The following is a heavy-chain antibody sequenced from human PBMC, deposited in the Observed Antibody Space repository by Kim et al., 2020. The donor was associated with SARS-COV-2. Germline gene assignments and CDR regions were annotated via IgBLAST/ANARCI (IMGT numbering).Heavy chain of an antibody. CDR1: GGTFSSYA. CDR2: IIPIFGTA. Sequence: SVKVSCKASGGTFSSYAISWVRQAPGQGLEWMGGIIPIFGTANYAQKFQGRVTITADESTSTAYMELSSLRSEDTAVYYCARDPDRYGGNPYYFDYWGQGTLVTVSS. D-gene: IGHD2-15*01. CDR3: ARDPDRYGGNPYYFDY. V-gene: IGHV1-69*13. J-gene: IGHJ4*02.